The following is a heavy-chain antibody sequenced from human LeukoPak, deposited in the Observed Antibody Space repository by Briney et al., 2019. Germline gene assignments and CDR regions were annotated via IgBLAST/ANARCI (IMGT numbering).Heavy chain of an antibody. CDR3: ARDLDQYSGRFGGFGHDF. D-gene: IGHD1-26*01. V-gene: IGHV1-18*01. CDR2: ISAYNGNT. Sequence: ASVKVSCKASGYTFTNYGINWVRQAPGQGLEWMGWISAYNGNTNYAQKLQGRVTMITDTSTSTAYMELRSLRSDDTAVYYCARDLDQYSGRFGGFGHDFWGQGTLVTVSS. CDR1: GYTFTNYG. J-gene: IGHJ4*02.